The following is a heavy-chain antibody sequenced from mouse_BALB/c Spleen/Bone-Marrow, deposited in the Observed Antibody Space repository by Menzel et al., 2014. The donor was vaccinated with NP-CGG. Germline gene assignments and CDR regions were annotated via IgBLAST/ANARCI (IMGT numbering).Heavy chain of an antibody. V-gene: IGHV1-4*01. CDR2: INPSSGYT. CDR1: GYTFTSYT. J-gene: IGHJ3*01. Sequence: QVQLKESGAELARPGASVKMSSKASGYTFTSYTMHWVKQRPGQGLEWIGYINPSSGYTNYNQKFKDKATLTADKSSSTAYMQLSSLTSEDSAVYYCARDWTIPFAYWGQGTLVTVSA. CDR3: ARDWTIPFAY. D-gene: IGHD1-1*02.